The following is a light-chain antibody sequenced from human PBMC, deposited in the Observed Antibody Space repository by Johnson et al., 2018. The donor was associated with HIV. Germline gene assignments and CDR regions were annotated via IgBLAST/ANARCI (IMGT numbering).Light chain of an antibody. CDR2: DNN. CDR3: GTWDSSLLYV. J-gene: IGLJ1*01. Sequence: QSVLTQPPSVSAAPGQKVTISCSGSSSNSGNNYVSWYQQLPGTAPKLLIYDNNKRPSGIPDRFSGSKSGTSATLGITGLQTWDEADYYCGTWDSSLLYVFGTGTKVTVL. V-gene: IGLV1-51*01. CDR1: SSNSGNNY.